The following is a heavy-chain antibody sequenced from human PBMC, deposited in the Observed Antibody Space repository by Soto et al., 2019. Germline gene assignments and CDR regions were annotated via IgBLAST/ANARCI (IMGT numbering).Heavy chain of an antibody. Sequence: EVQLLESGGGLVQPGGSLRLSCAASGFTFSSYAMSWVRQAPGKGLEWVSAIIGSGGRTYYADSVKGRFTISSDNSKNTLSLQMNSLRVEDTAVYYCAKDRIMGSTTFWGMDVWGQGTTVTVSS. CDR2: IIGSGGRT. CDR1: GFTFSSYA. J-gene: IGHJ6*02. D-gene: IGHD3-16*01. V-gene: IGHV3-23*01. CDR3: AKDRIMGSTTFWGMDV.